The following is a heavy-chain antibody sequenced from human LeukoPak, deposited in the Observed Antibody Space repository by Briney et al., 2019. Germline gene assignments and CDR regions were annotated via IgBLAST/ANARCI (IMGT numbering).Heavy chain of an antibody. D-gene: IGHD4-17*01. CDR3: ARSRGLRSYFDY. CDR2: INPNSGGT. CDR1: GGTFSSYA. J-gene: IGHJ4*02. Sequence: ASVKVSCKASGGTFSSYAISWVRQAPGQGLEWMGWINPNSGGTNYAQKFQGRVTMTRDTSISTAYMELSRLRSDDTAVYYCARSRGLRSYFDYWGQGTLVTVSS. V-gene: IGHV1-2*02.